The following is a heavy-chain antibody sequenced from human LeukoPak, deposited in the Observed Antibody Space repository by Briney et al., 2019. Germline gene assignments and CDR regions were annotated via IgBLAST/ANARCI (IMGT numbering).Heavy chain of an antibody. CDR2: IFSDGST. D-gene: IGHD5-24*01. Sequence: PGGSLRLSCARYAPTVTSKYMSWVRQTPGKGLEWVSVIFSDGSTYYGDSVKGRFTISRDNSKNTLYLQMNSLRAEDTAVYYCARERPAGAGYNHAYDIWGQGTMVTVSS. V-gene: IGHV3-66*01. J-gene: IGHJ3*02. CDR3: ARERPAGAGYNHAYDI. CDR1: APTVTSKY.